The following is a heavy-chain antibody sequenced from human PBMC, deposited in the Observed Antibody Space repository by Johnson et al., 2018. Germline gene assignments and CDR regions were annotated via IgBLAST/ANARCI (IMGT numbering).Heavy chain of an antibody. CDR2: ITGSGAGT. CDR1: GFIFSNYA. D-gene: IGHD2-21*01. V-gene: IGHV3-23*04. Sequence: VQLVQSWGGLVQPGESLRLSCAASGFIFSNYAMAWVRQAPGMGLECVSTITGSGAGTYYADSVKGRFTISRDNSKNTFYLQMNSLRAEDTAVYYCAKANSYLTQYFQDWGQGTLVTVSS. CDR3: AKANSYLTQYFQD. J-gene: IGHJ1*01.